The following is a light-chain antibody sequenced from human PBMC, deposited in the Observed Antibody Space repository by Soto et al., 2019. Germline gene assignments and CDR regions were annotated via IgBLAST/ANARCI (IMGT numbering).Light chain of an antibody. Sequence: QSVLTQPPSASGSPGQSVRISCTGTRRDVGGYNYVAWYQQHPGKAPKLIIYEVTKRPSGVPDRFSGSKSGNTASLTVSGLQAEDEADYYCSSSVGNDVFVFGTWTKVTVL. CDR2: EVT. V-gene: IGLV2-8*01. J-gene: IGLJ1*01. CDR3: SSSVGNDVFV. CDR1: RRDVGGYNY.